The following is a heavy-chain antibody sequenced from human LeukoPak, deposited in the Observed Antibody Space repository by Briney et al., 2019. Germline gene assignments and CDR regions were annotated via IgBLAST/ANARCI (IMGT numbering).Heavy chain of an antibody. Sequence: SETLSLTCGVSGDAISSGYYWGWIRQPPGKGLEWIGIIYHSGSTYYNPSLKSRVTMSLDTSKSQFSLNLSSVTAADTVVYYCATSPAVYYYYYIDVWGKGTRATVSS. V-gene: IGHV4-38-2*01. CDR2: IYHSGST. CDR3: ATSPAVYYYYYIDV. CDR1: GDAISSGYY. J-gene: IGHJ6*03.